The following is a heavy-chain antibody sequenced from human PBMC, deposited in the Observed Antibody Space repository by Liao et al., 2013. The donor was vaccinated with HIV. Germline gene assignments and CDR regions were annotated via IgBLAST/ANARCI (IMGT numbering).Heavy chain of an antibody. Sequence: QVQLQESGPGLVKPSQTLSLTCTVSGGSISSGSYYWSWIRQPAGKGLEWIGRIYTSGSTNYNPSLKSRVTISVDTSKNQFSLKLSSVTAADTAVYYCARGVEGVRYNWFDPWGQGTLVTVSS. CDR2: IYTSGST. CDR3: ARGVEGVRYNWFDP. J-gene: IGHJ5*02. V-gene: IGHV4-61*02. CDR1: GGSISSGSYY. D-gene: IGHD5-24*01.